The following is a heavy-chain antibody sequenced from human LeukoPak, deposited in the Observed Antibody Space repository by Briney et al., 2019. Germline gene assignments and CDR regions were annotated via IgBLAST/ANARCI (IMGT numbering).Heavy chain of an antibody. V-gene: IGHV1-69*13. CDR3: ARQKAYDLLTAAGYYFDF. CDR1: GGTFSSYT. Sequence: GASVKVSCKASGGTFSSYTFTWVRQAPGQGLEWMGGIIPMFGSANSAQKFQDRVTITADESTSTVYMELSSLRSDDTAVYYCARQKAYDLLTAAGYYFDFWGQGTLVTVSP. J-gene: IGHJ4*02. D-gene: IGHD3-9*01. CDR2: IIPMFGSA.